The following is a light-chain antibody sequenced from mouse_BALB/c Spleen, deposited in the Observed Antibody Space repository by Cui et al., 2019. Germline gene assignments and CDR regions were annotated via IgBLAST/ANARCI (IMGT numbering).Light chain of an antibody. CDR1: GHSHNY. CDR2: NAK. Sequence: DIQMTQSPASLSASVGETVTITCRASGHSHNYLAWYQQKQGKSPQLLVYNAKTLADGVPSRFSGSGSGTQYSLKINSLQPEDFGSYYCQHFWSTPYTFGGGTKLEIK. CDR3: QHFWSTPYT. J-gene: IGKJ2*01. V-gene: IGKV12-41*01.